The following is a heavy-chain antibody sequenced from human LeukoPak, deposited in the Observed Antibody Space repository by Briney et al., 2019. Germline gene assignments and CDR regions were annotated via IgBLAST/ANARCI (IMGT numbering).Heavy chain of an antibody. CDR1: GYIFTTYW. J-gene: IGHJ4*02. D-gene: IGHD6-13*01. CDR2: IYPGGSDP. CDR3: VRHGLGSSWFGFDY. Sequence: VESLKISCKGSGYIFTTYWIGWVRQMPGKGLEWMGIIYPGGSDPRYTPSFQGQVTISADKSISTAYLQWSSLKASDSAMYYCVRHGLGSSWFGFDYWGQGTLVTVSS. V-gene: IGHV5-51*01.